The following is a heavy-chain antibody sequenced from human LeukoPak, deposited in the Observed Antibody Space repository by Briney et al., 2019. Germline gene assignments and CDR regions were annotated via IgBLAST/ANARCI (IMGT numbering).Heavy chain of an antibody. D-gene: IGHD3-3*01. CDR3: TTRSVGYYDFWSGYYVPDY. CDR1: GFTFSNAW. Sequence: GGSLRLSCAASGFTFSNAWMSWVRQAPGKGLEWVGRIKSKTDGGTTDYAAPVKGRFTISRDDSKNTLYLQMNSLKTEDTAVYYCTTRSVGYYDFWSGYYVPDYWGQGTLVTVSS. J-gene: IGHJ4*02. V-gene: IGHV3-15*01. CDR2: IKSKTDGGTT.